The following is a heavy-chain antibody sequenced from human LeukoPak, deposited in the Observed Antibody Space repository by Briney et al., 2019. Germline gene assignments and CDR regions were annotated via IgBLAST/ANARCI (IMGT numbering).Heavy chain of an antibody. J-gene: IGHJ5*02. Sequence: GASVKVSCKASGYTFTSYYMHWVRQAPGQGLEWMGWINPNSGGTNYAQKFQGWVTMTRDTSISTAYMELSRLRSDDTAVYYCARVRMVRGVIGAFDPWGQGTLVTVSS. CDR3: ARVRMVRGVIGAFDP. CDR1: GYTFTSYY. CDR2: INPNSGGT. D-gene: IGHD3-10*01. V-gene: IGHV1-2*04.